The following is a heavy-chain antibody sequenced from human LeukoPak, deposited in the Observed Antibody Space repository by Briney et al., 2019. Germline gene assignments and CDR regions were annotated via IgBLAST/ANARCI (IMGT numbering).Heavy chain of an antibody. CDR3: AKDHGGGNSDFDY. CDR2: ISYDGSNK. J-gene: IGHJ4*02. D-gene: IGHD4-23*01. Sequence: GGSLTLSCAASGFTFSSYGMHWVRQAPGKGLEWVAVISYDGSNKYYADSVKGRFTISRDNSKNTLYLQMNSLRAEDTAVYYCAKDHGGGNSDFDYWGQGTLVTVSS. CDR1: GFTFSSYG. V-gene: IGHV3-30*18.